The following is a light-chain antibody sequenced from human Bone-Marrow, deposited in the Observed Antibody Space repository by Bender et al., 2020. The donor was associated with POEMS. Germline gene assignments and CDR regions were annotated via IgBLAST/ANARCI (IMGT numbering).Light chain of an antibody. CDR1: TSDVGDFNY. J-gene: IGLJ3*02. CDR3: ISSSGTSWV. CDR2: NVN. V-gene: IGLV2-14*03. Sequence: QSALTQPASVAGSPGQSITISCTGTTSDVGDFNYVSWYQQHPGKAPKLILYNVNTRPPGASSRFSGWESGSAASLTISGLQAGGEADYYCISSSGTSWVCGGGTTLPVL.